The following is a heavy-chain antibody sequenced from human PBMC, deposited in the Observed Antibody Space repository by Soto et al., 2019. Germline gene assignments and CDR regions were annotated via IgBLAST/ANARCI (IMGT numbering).Heavy chain of an antibody. D-gene: IGHD1-7*01. CDR3: ASPQCRPYNRNYDAFDI. V-gene: IGHV5-51*01. CDR1: GYSFTSYW. CDR2: IYPGDSDT. J-gene: IGHJ3*02. Sequence: PGESLKISCRGSGYSFTSYWICWVRQIPGKGLEWMGIIYPGDSDTRYSPSFQGQVTISADKSISTAYLQWSRLKASDTAMYYCASPQCRPYNRNYDAFDIWGQGTMVTVSS.